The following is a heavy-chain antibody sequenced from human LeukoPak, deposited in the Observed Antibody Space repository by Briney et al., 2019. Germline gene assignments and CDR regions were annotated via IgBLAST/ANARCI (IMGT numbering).Heavy chain of an antibody. CDR1: GFTFSSYW. D-gene: IGHD1-26*01. Sequence: GGSLRLSCAASGFTFSSYWMHWVRQAPGKGLVWVSRINSDGSSTSYADSVKGRFTISRGNAKNTLYLQMNSLRAEDTAVYYCARDLLPSIVGASNYFDYWGQGTLVTVSS. V-gene: IGHV3-74*01. J-gene: IGHJ4*02. CDR3: ARDLLPSIVGASNYFDY. CDR2: INSDGSST.